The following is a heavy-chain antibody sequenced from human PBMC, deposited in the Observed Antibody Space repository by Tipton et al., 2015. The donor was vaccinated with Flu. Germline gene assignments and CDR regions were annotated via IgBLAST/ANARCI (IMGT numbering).Heavy chain of an antibody. Sequence: TLSLTCVVSGYFISSGYYWGWVRQPPGKGLEWIGTIYHSGSTYYNPSLKSRVTISVDTSKNQFSLKLSSVTAADTAVYYCARHTGDSVRGIIDYWGQGTLVTVSS. CDR1: GYFISSGYY. J-gene: IGHJ4*02. CDR3: ARHTGDSVRGIIDY. CDR2: IYHSGST. D-gene: IGHD3-10*02. V-gene: IGHV4-38-2*01.